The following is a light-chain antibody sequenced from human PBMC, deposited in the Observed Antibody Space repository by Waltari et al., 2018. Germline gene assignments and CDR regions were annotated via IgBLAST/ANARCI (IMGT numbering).Light chain of an antibody. CDR3: QQYDTYPLT. V-gene: IGKV1-5*03. J-gene: IGKJ3*01. CDR2: KAS. Sequence: DIQMTQSPSTLSASVGDRVTITSRGSQSITSWLAWYQQKPGEAPKFLIYKASTLESGVPARFSGSGSGTEFTLTISSLQPDDFATYYCQQYDTYPLTFGPGTKVEIK. CDR1: QSITSW.